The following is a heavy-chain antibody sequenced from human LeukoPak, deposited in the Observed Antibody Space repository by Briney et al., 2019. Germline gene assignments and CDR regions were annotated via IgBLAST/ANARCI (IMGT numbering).Heavy chain of an antibody. Sequence: SPGGSLRLSCAASGFTFSSYGMSWVRQAPGKGLVWVSGINWNGGSTGYADSVKGRFTISRDNAKNSLYLQMNSLRAEDTALYYCARVGPDYYDSSGAYYFDYWGQGTLVTVSS. CDR1: GFTFSSYG. J-gene: IGHJ4*02. CDR2: INWNGGST. V-gene: IGHV3-20*04. D-gene: IGHD3-22*01. CDR3: ARVGPDYYDSSGAYYFDY.